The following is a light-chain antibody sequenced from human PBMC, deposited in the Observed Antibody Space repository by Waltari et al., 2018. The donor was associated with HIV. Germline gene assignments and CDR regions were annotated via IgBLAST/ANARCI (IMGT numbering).Light chain of an antibody. J-gene: IGLJ2*01. V-gene: IGLV1-44*01. CDR1: TPNLGNNI. Sequence: QSVLPQPPSVSATPGQRVTISCSGTTPNLGNNIGTWSQQLPGTAPKLIIYGNDQRPSGVPDRFSGSKSGTSASLAISGLQSEDEADYYCATWDDSLNGPLFGGGTKLTVL. CDR3: ATWDDSLNGPL. CDR2: GND.